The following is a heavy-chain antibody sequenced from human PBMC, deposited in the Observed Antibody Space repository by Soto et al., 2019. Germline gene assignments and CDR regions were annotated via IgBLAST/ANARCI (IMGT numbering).Heavy chain of an antibody. Sequence: QVQLVQSGAEVKKPGASVKVSCKASGYTFTSYDINWMRQATGQGLEWMGWMNPNSGNTGYAQKFQGRVTMTRNTSISTAYMEVSSLRSEDTAVYYCASPARNYDFWSGYSFDIWGQGTMVTVSS. CDR1: GYTFTSYD. V-gene: IGHV1-8*01. CDR2: MNPNSGNT. J-gene: IGHJ3*02. CDR3: ASPARNYDFWSGYSFDI. D-gene: IGHD3-3*01.